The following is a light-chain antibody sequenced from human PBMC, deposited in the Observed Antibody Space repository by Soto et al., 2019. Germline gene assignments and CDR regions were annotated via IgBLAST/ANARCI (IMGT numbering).Light chain of an antibody. V-gene: IGLV1-47*01. CDR1: RSNIGSHY. Sequence: QSALTQPPSASGAPGQWVTISCSGSRSNIGSHYISWYQHLPGTAPKLLIYKDSQRPSGVPDRFSGSKSGTSASLAIGGLRSEDEGSYYCATWDDSLGRRVLFGGGTKLTVL. J-gene: IGLJ3*02. CDR3: ATWDDSLGRRVL. CDR2: KDS.